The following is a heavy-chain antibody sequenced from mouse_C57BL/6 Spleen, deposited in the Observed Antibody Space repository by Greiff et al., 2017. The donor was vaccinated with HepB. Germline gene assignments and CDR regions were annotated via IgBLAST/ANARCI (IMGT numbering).Heavy chain of an antibody. J-gene: IGHJ4*01. D-gene: IGHD1-1*01. CDR1: GYTFTDYN. Sequence: VQLQQSGPELVKPGASVKIPCKASGYTFTDYNMDWVKQSHGKSLEWIGDINPNNGGTIYNQKFKGKATLTVDKSSSTAYMELRSLTSEDTAVYYCAREASYYGSSYRYAMDYWGQGTSVTVSS. V-gene: IGHV1-18*01. CDR3: AREASYYGSSYRYAMDY. CDR2: INPNNGGT.